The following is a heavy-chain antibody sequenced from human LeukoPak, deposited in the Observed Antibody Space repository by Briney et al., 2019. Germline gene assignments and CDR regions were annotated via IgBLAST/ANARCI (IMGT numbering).Heavy chain of an antibody. CDR2: INHSGST. J-gene: IGHJ6*03. D-gene: IGHD6-13*01. CDR3: ASRGSSSWPNYYYYYYMDV. Sequence: TSETLSLTCAVYGGSFNGYYGRWIRQPPGKGLEWIGEINHSGSTNYNPSLKSRVTISVDTSKNQFSLKLSSVTAADTAVYYCASRGSSSWPNYYYYYYMDVWGKGTTVTVSS. V-gene: IGHV4-34*01. CDR1: GGSFNGYY.